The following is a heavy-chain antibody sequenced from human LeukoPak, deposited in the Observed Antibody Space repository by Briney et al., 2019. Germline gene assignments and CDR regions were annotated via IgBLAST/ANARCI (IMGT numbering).Heavy chain of an antibody. CDR1: GGSISSGGYY. CDR2: LDYSGST. D-gene: IGHD6-19*01. Sequence: PSQTLSLTCAVSGGSISSGGYYWGWVRQPPGKGLEWIGTLDYSGSTHYNPSLRSRAAISIDTSKNQFSLTLSPVTAADTAIYYCAREYTLYISGWFIDYWGQGTVVTVSS. V-gene: IGHV4-39*07. CDR3: AREYTLYISGWFIDY. J-gene: IGHJ4*02.